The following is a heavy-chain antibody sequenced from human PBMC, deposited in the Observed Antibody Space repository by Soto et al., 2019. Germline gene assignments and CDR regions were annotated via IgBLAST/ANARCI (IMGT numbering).Heavy chain of an antibody. Sequence: GGSLRLSCLASGFSFNSFNMNWIRRAPGRGLEWVASISVSGGNIYYGDSVQGRFTISRDNSKRSVFLDLSSLRVEDTAVYYCARDLGLLKSLFDYWGQGPLVTVSS. CDR2: ISVSGGNI. J-gene: IGHJ4*02. CDR1: GFSFNSFN. V-gene: IGHV3-21*01. D-gene: IGHD3-16*01. CDR3: ARDLGLLKSLFDY.